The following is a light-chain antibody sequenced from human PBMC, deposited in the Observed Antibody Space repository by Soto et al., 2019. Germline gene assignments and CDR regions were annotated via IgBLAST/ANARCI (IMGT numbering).Light chain of an antibody. V-gene: IGLV1-44*01. CDR1: SSNIGTNT. CDR2: SDN. CDR3: AAWDVSLVV. J-gene: IGLJ2*01. Sequence: QSVLTQPPSASGTPGQRVTISCSGSSSNIGTNTVIWYQQLPGAATKLLIYSDNQRPSGVPDRFSGSKSGTSASLAISGLQSEDDADYYCAAWDVSLVVFGGGTKLTVL.